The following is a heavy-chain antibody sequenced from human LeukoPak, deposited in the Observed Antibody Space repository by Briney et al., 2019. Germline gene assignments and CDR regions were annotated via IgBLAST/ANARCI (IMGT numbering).Heavy chain of an antibody. J-gene: IGHJ6*02. D-gene: IGHD1-7*01. Sequence: SETLSLTCTVSGGSISSSSYYWGWIRQPPGRGLEWIGSIYYSGSTYYNPSLKSRVTISVDTSKNQFSLKLSSVTAADTAVYYCARDLLVGITGTTGYYYYGMDVWGQGTTVTVSS. V-gene: IGHV4-39*07. CDR1: GGSISSSSYY. CDR3: ARDLLVGITGTTGYYYYGMDV. CDR2: IYYSGST.